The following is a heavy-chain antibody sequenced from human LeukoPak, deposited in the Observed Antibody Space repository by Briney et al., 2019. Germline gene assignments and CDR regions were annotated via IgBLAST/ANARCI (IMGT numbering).Heavy chain of an antibody. J-gene: IGHJ4*02. Sequence: PSETLSLTCTVSGGSISSYYWSWIRQPAGKGLEWIERTYTSGSTNYNPSLKSRVTMSVDTSKNQFSLKLSSVTAADTAVYYCARSSGGAAVFDARYWGQGTLVTVSS. V-gene: IGHV4-4*07. CDR3: ARSSGGAAVFDARY. D-gene: IGHD6-13*01. CDR2: TYTSGST. CDR1: GGSISSYY.